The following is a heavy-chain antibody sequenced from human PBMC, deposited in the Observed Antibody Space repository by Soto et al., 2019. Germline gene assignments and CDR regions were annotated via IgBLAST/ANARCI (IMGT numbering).Heavy chain of an antibody. V-gene: IGHV4-59*01. CDR1: GGSISSYY. CDR3: ASGIAAAGTPYGMDV. Sequence: SETLSLTCTVSGGSISSYYWSWIRQPPGKGLEWIGYIYYSGSTNYNPSLKSRVTISVDTSKNQFSLKLSSVTAADTAVYYCASGIAAAGTPYGMDVWGQGTTVTVSS. J-gene: IGHJ6*02. D-gene: IGHD6-13*01. CDR2: IYYSGST.